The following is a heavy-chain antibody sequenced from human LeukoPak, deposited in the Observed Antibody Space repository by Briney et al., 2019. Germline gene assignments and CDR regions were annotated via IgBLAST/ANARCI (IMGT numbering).Heavy chain of an antibody. CDR1: GFTFSSYG. Sequence: GGSLRLSCAASGFTFSSYGMHWVRQAPGKGLEWVAFIRYDGSNKYYADSVKGRFTISRDNSKNTLYLQMNSLRAEDTAVYYCAKEHCGSTSCYTFDFDYWGQGTLVTVSS. CDR3: AKEHCGSTSCYTFDFDY. J-gene: IGHJ4*02. V-gene: IGHV3-30*02. D-gene: IGHD2-2*02. CDR2: IRYDGSNK.